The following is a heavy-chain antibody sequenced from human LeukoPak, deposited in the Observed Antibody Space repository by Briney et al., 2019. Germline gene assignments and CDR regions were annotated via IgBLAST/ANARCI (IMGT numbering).Heavy chain of an antibody. CDR3: AEDQLFAYIAAAGTDY. V-gene: IGHV3-23*01. D-gene: IGHD6-13*01. CDR1: GFTFSSYA. CDR2: ISGSGGST. J-gene: IGHJ4*02. Sequence: HPGGSLRLSCAASGFTFSSYAMSWVRQAPGKGLEWVSAISGSGGSTYYADSVKGRFTISRDNSKNTLYLQMNSLRAEDTAVYYCAEDQLFAYIAAAGTDYWGQGTLVTVSS.